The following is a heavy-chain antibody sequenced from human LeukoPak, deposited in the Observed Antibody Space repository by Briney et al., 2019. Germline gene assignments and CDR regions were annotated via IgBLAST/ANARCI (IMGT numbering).Heavy chain of an antibody. CDR1: GGSISSYY. V-gene: IGHV4-59*08. CDR3: ARRVGGSFGENWFDP. CDR2: IYYSGST. D-gene: IGHD1-26*01. J-gene: IGHJ5*02. Sequence: PSETLSLTCTVSGGSISSYYWSWIRQPPGKGLEWIGYIYYSGSTNYNPSLKSRVTISVDTSKNQFSLKLSSVTAADTAVYYCARRVGGSFGENWFDPWGQGTLVTVSS.